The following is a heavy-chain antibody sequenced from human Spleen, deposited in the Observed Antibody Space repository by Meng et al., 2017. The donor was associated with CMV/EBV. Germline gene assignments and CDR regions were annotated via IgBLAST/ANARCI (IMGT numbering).Heavy chain of an antibody. CDR2: ISGSGGST. Sequence: ETLSLTCAASGFTFSSYAMSWVRQAPGKGLEWVSAISGSGGSTYYADSVKGRLTISRDNSKNTLYLQMNSLRAEDTAVYYCAKDLDSGSYYYFDYWGQGTLVTVSS. CDR3: AKDLDSGSYYYFDY. D-gene: IGHD1-26*01. CDR1: GFTFSSYA. J-gene: IGHJ4*02. V-gene: IGHV3-23*01.